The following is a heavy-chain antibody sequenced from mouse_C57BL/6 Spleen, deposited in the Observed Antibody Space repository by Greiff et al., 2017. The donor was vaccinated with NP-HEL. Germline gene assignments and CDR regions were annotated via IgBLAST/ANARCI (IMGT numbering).Heavy chain of an antibody. CDR1: GYTFTSYW. CDR3: ARSHYDGYYEDAMDY. J-gene: IGHJ4*01. V-gene: IGHV1-64*01. D-gene: IGHD2-3*01. CDR2: IHPNSGST. Sequence: QVQLQQPGAELVKPGASVKLSCKASGYTFTSYWMHWVKQRPGQGLEWIGMIHPNSGSTNSNEKFKSKATLTVDKSSSTAYMQLSSLTSEDSAVYYCARSHYDGYYEDAMDYWGQGTSVTVSS.